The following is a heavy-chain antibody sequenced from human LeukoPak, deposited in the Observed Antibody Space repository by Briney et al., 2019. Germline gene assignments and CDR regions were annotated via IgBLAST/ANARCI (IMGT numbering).Heavy chain of an antibody. Sequence: ASVKVSCKASGYTLTSYGISWVRQAPGQGLEWMGWISAYNGNTNYAQKLQGRVTMTTDTSTSTAYMELRSLRSDDTAVYYCARDTAMDTPGDYWGQGTLVTVSS. CDR3: ARDTAMDTPGDY. CDR2: ISAYNGNT. V-gene: IGHV1-18*01. D-gene: IGHD5-18*01. J-gene: IGHJ4*02. CDR1: GYTLTSYG.